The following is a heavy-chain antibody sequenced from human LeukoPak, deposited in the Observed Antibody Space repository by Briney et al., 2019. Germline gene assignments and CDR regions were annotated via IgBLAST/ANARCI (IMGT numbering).Heavy chain of an antibody. CDR2: IYPGDSDT. CDR1: GYSFTSYW. D-gene: IGHD3-22*01. Sequence: PGESLKISCKGSGYSFTSYWIGWVRQMPGKGLEWMGIIYPGDSDTRYSPSFQGQVTISADKSISTAYLQWSSLKASDTAMYYCAREIVVASANDAFDIWGQGTMVTVSS. V-gene: IGHV5-51*01. CDR3: AREIVVASANDAFDI. J-gene: IGHJ3*02.